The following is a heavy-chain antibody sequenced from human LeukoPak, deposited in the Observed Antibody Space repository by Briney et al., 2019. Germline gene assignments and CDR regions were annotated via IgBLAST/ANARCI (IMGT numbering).Heavy chain of an antibody. CDR2: ISYDGSNK. Sequence: GGSLRLSCAASGFTFSNFAMHWVRQAPGKGLEWVAVISYDGSNKYEDSVKGRFTISRDNSKNTLYLQMNSLRAEDTAVYFCARDSYGFDCWGQGTLVTVSS. J-gene: IGHJ4*02. CDR3: ARDSYGFDC. V-gene: IGHV3-30*04. CDR1: GFTFSNFA. D-gene: IGHD5-18*01.